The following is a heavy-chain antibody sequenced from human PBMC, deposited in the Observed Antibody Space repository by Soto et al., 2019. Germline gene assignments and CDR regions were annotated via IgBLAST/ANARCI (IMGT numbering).Heavy chain of an antibody. V-gene: IGHV3-23*01. D-gene: IGHD3-22*01. CDR2: ISGSGGST. CDR1: GFTFSSYA. J-gene: IGHJ6*02. Sequence: PRLSCAASGFTFSSYAMSWVRQAPGKGLEWVSAISGSGGSTYYADSVKGRFTISRDNSKNTLYLQMNSLRAEDTAVYYCAKDRLGYYDFWSGYLTNRYYDSSGYYTDYGMDVWGQGTTVTVSS. CDR3: AKDRLGYYDFWSGYLTNRYYDSSGYYTDYGMDV.